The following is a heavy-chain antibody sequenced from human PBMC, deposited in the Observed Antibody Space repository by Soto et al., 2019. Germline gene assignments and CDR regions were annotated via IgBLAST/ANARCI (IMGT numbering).Heavy chain of an antibody. CDR1: GCTFSSYA. V-gene: IGHV3-23*01. CDR3: AISLPPYEFGSGYYLYGMDV. CDR2: ISGSDGST. D-gene: IGHD3-3*01. Sequence: WVTLRLSCAASGCTFSSYAKSWIRQAPGKGLEWVSAISGSDGSTYYEDSVKGWFSMSRDNCKNTLYLQMNSLRAEYTAVYYCAISLPPYEFGSGYYLYGMDVWGQGTTVTVSS. J-gene: IGHJ6*02.